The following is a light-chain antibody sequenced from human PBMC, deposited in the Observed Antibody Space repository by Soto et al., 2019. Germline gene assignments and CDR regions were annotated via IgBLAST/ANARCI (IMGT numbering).Light chain of an antibody. Sequence: AIQMTQSPSSLSASVGDRVTITCRASEDFRDDLGWYQQKPGKAPKLLIFSISTLHSGVPSRFSGSGSGTDFTLTISSLQPEDFATYYCLQDYDFPLTFGGGTKVEIK. CDR1: EDFRDD. CDR3: LQDYDFPLT. CDR2: SIS. J-gene: IGKJ4*01. V-gene: IGKV1-6*01.